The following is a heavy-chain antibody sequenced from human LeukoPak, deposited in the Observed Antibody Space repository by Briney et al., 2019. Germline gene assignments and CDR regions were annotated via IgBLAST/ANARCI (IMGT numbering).Heavy chain of an antibody. Sequence: GGSLRLSCAASGFTFSSYGMHWVRQAPGKGLESVAIISSDGTMKDYADCVKGRFTTSRDNSKNTLSLQMSSLRPEDTALHYCGNDGLARGSRSYLDYWGQGTPVTVSS. CDR2: ISSDGTMK. V-gene: IGHV3-30*18. D-gene: IGHD3-10*01. CDR3: GNDGLARGSRSYLDY. CDR1: GFTFSSYG. J-gene: IGHJ4*02.